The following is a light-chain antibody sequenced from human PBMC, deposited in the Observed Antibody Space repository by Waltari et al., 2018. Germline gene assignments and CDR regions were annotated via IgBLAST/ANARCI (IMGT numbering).Light chain of an antibody. J-gene: IGKJ4*01. CDR2: DAS. Sequence: DIQMTQSPSSLSASLGDRVTITCQASQDISNYLNWYQQKPVKAPKLLIYDASNLEKGVPSRFSGSGSGTDFTFTISSLQSEDIAAYYCQQYDNLWLTFGGGTKVEIK. CDR3: QQYDNLWLT. CDR1: QDISNY. V-gene: IGKV1-33*01.